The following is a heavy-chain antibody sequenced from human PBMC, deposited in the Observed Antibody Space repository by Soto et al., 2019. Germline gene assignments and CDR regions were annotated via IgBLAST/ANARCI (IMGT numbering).Heavy chain of an antibody. D-gene: IGHD3-10*01. CDR2: INPNSGGT. CDR3: ARGPSGVSGSYVNSYFDY. Sequence: QVQLVQSGAEVKKPGASVKVSCKASGYTFTSYYMHWVRHAPGQALEWMGWINPNSGGTNYAQNFQGWVTMTRDTSISTAYMELSRLRCDESAVYYCARGPSGVSGSYVNSYFDYWGQGTLVIVSS. CDR1: GYTFTSYY. V-gene: IGHV1-2*04. J-gene: IGHJ4*02.